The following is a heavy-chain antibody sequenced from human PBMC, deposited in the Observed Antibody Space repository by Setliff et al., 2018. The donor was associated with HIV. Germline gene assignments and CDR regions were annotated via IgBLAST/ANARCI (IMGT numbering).Heavy chain of an antibody. CDR3: ARHASGDSVPPISYWFDP. J-gene: IGHJ5*02. CDR2: FYYSGNT. Sequence: PSETLSLTCSVSGGSISSSNYYGGWIRQPPGKGLEWIGSFYYSGNTYYSPSLKSRVTISIDTSKNQFSLKLSSVTAADTAVYFCARHASGDSVPPISYWFDPWGQGTLVTVS. V-gene: IGHV4-39*07. D-gene: IGHD4-17*01. CDR1: GGSISSSNYY.